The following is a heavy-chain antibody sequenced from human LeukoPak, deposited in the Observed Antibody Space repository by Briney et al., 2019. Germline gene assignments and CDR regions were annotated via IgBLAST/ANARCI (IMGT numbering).Heavy chain of an antibody. CDR2: IYYSGST. CDR3: ASGSCSFYYMDV. D-gene: IGHD1-26*01. J-gene: IGHJ6*03. CDR1: GGSISSSSYY. V-gene: IGHV4-39*07. Sequence: SETLSLTCTVSGGSISSSSYYWGWIRQPPGKGLEWIGSIYYSGSTYYNPSLKSRVTISVDASKNQFSLRLSSVTAADTAVYYCASGSCSFYYMDVWGKGTTVTVSS.